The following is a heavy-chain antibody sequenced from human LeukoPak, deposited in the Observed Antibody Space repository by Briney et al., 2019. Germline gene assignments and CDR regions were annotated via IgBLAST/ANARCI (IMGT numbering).Heavy chain of an antibody. V-gene: IGHV1-8*02. J-gene: IGHJ4*02. Sequence: ASVKVSLKASGYTFTCYYMHWVRQATGQGLEWVGGMNPSSGSTGTSYTFPGRVSMTRNTAISKTTLELSSLSSKDKAVSYCARSGGYCGRISCPYYFDYWGQGSLVAVSS. CDR1: GYTFTCYY. CDR3: ARSGGYCGRISCPYYFDY. D-gene: IGHD2-15*01. CDR2: MNPSSGST.